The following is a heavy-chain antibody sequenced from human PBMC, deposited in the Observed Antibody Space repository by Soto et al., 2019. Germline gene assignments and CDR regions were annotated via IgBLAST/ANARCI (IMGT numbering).Heavy chain of an antibody. CDR3: ARGAVADEGYFDY. Sequence: EVQLVESGGGLVKPGGSLRLSCAASGFTFSSYSMNWVRQAPGKGLEWVSSISSSSSYIYYADSVKGRFTISRDNAKNSLYLQMNSLRAEDTAVYYCARGAVADEGYFDYWGQGTLVTVSS. CDR2: ISSSSSYI. J-gene: IGHJ4*02. CDR1: GFTFSSYS. V-gene: IGHV3-21*01. D-gene: IGHD6-19*01.